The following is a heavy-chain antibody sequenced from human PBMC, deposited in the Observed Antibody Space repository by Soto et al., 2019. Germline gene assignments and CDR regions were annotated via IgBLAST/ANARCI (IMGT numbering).Heavy chain of an antibody. Sequence: GGSLRLSCAASGFTFSSYGMHWVRQAPGKGLEWVAVIWYDGSNKYYADSVKGRFTISRDNSKNTLYLQMNSLRAEDTAVYYCARDPLGDFWSGYLYYYYGMDVWGEGTTVTVPS. CDR3: ARDPLGDFWSGYLYYYYGMDV. D-gene: IGHD3-3*01. V-gene: IGHV3-33*01. CDR2: IWYDGSNK. CDR1: GFTFSSYG. J-gene: IGHJ6*04.